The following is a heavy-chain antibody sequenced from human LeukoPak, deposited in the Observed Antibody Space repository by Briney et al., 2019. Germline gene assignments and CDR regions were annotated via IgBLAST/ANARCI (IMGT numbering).Heavy chain of an antibody. CDR2: IIPIFGTA. CDR1: GGTFSSYA. V-gene: IGHV1-69*05. D-gene: IGHD3-10*01. CDR3: ATTNYENYYGSGGYYFDY. J-gene: IGHJ4*02. Sequence: GSSVKVSCKASGGTFSSYAISWVRQAPGQGLEWMGRIIPIFGTANYAQKFQGRVTITTDESTSTAYMELSSLRSEDTAVYYCATTNYENYYGSGGYYFDYWGQGTLVTVSS.